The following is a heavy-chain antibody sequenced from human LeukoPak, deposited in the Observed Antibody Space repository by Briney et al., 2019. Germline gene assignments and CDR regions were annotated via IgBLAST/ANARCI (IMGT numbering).Heavy chain of an antibody. CDR3: AKADNSVSCRQFDC. V-gene: IGHV3-23*01. CDR1: GFTFSSYA. J-gene: IGHJ4*02. Sequence: GGSLRLSCAASGFTFSSYAISWVRQAPGKGLEWVSVISASGATTFYADSVKGRFTISRDNSKNTIYLQMNSLRAEDTAVYYCAKADNSVSCRQFDCWGRGTLVTVSS. CDR2: ISASGATT. D-gene: IGHD3-22*01.